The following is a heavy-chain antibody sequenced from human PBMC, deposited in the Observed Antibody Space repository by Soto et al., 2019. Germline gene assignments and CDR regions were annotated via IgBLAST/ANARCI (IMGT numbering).Heavy chain of an antibody. D-gene: IGHD3-10*01. Sequence: SETLSLTCTVSGDSITNSYWSWIRQPPGKGLEWIGYSFHSGSANYNPSLQGRVTISVDTSKNQFSLKLSSVTAADTAVYYCARSIVLPTYYGMDVWGQGTTVTVSS. CDR3: ARSIVLPTYYGMDV. J-gene: IGHJ6*02. CDR2: SFHSGSA. CDR1: GDSITNSY. V-gene: IGHV4-59*01.